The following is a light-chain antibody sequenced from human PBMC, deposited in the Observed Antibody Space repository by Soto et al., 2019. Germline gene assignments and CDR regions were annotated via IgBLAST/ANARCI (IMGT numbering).Light chain of an antibody. CDR2: KSS. Sequence: DIQMTQSPSTLSASVGDRVTITCRASQSITNWLAWYQQTPGKAPKLLIYKSSFLERGVSSRFSGSGSGTEFTLTITSLQPDDFATYYCQHYNRSSRTFGRGTKVDIK. CDR3: QHYNRSSRT. J-gene: IGKJ1*01. V-gene: IGKV1-5*03. CDR1: QSITNW.